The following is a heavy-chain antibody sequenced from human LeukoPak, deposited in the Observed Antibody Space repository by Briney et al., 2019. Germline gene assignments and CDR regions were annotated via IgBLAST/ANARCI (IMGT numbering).Heavy chain of an antibody. CDR3: ARSLGVFNTTYDYYYMDV. CDR1: GGTFSSYA. CDR2: INPNSGGT. D-gene: IGHD3-16*01. J-gene: IGHJ6*03. V-gene: IGHV1-2*06. Sequence: GASVKVSCKASGGTFSSYAISWVRQAPGQGLEWVGRINPNSGGTNYAQKFQGRVTMTRDTSISTAYMELRTLTSDDTAVYYCARSLGVFNTTYDYYYMDVWGKGTTVTVSS.